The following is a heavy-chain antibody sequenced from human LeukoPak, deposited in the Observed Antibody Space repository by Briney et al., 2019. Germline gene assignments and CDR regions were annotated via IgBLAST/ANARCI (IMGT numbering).Heavy chain of an antibody. CDR1: GFNFRSHW. CDR2: IDYDGQTT. V-gene: IGHV3-74*01. J-gene: IGHJ5*02. D-gene: IGHD3-9*01. CDR3: VRDGISSLVISPYHWFDP. Sequence: PGGSLRLSCAASGFNFRSHWMHWVRQAPGKGLVWVSRIDYDGQTTNYADPVRGRFTVSRDNAKNSLYLQMSSLRAEDTAVYYCVRDGISSLVISPYHWFDPWGQGTLVTVSS.